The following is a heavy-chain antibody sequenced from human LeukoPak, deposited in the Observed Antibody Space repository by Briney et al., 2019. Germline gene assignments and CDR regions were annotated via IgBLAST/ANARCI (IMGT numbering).Heavy chain of an antibody. D-gene: IGHD6-13*01. Sequence: GASVKVSCKASGYTFTSYGISWVRQAPGQGLEWMGWVSAYNGNTNYAQKLQGRVTMTTDTSTSTAYMELRSLRSDDTAVYYCARAVQQQLVPEYFQHWGQGTLVTVSS. J-gene: IGHJ1*01. V-gene: IGHV1-18*01. CDR3: ARAVQQQLVPEYFQH. CDR1: GYTFTSYG. CDR2: VSAYNGNT.